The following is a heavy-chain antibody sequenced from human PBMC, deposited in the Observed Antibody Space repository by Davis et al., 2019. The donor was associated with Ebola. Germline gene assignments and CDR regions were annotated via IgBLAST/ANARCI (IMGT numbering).Heavy chain of an antibody. CDR2: INPNSGAS. V-gene: IGHV1-2*02. CDR3: ARGKVDSVALDV. D-gene: IGHD5-12*01. J-gene: IGHJ6*02. Sequence: ASVKVSCKASGYNFAIYNIHWVRQARGQGLEWMGWINPNSGASGFTQKFQGRVTMTRDTSISTAYMELSRLRSDDTAVYYCARGKVDSVALDVWGQGTTVTVSS. CDR1: GYNFAIYN.